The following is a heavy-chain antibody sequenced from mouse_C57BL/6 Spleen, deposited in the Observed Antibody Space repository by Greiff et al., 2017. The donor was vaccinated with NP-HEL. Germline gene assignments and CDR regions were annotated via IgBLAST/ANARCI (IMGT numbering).Heavy chain of an antibody. J-gene: IGHJ1*03. V-gene: IGHV1-64*01. Sequence: VQLQQPGAELVKPGASVKLSCKASGYTFTSYWMHWVKQRPGQGLEWIGMIHPNSGSTNYNEKFKSKATLTVDKSSSTAYMQLSSLTSEDSAVYYCARSDYYGSSVRYFDVWGTGTTVTVSS. CDR1: GYTFTSYW. CDR3: ARSDYYGSSVRYFDV. D-gene: IGHD1-1*01. CDR2: IHPNSGST.